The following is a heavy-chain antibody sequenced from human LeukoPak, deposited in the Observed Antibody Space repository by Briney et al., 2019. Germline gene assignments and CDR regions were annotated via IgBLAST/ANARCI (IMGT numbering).Heavy chain of an antibody. D-gene: IGHD3-9*01. V-gene: IGHV5-10-1*01. CDR2: IDPSDSYT. J-gene: IGHJ5*02. CDR3: ARRSSYNDFLTASFSGWFHP. Sequence: GESLRISCKGSGYSFTTYWITWVRQMPGKGLEWMGRIDPSDSYTKYSPSFEGHITISADKSISTAYLQWSSLKASDTAMYYCARRSSYNDFLTASFSGWFHPWGQGTLVTVSS. CDR1: GYSFTTYW.